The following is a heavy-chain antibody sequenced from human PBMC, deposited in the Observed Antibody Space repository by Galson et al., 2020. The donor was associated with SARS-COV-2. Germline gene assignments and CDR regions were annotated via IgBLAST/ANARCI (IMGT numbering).Heavy chain of an antibody. D-gene: IGHD3-16*01. Sequence: ALHGESLKISCAASGFTFSSYWMHWVRQAPGKGLVWVLRIYSEGSSTSYADSVKGRFTISGDDAKNTVYLHMRSLRAEDTAVYYCARGDMRNDYFDYWGQGTLVTVSS. CDR1: GFTFSSYW. CDR2: IYSEGSST. V-gene: IGHV3-74*01. J-gene: IGHJ4*02. CDR3: ARGDMRNDYFDY.